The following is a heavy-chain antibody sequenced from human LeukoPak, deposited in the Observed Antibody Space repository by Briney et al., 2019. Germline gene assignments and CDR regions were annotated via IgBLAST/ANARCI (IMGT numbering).Heavy chain of an antibody. CDR2: VSYDGSKK. D-gene: IGHD5-12*01. CDR3: AKDVKFSWPFYFDY. V-gene: IGHV3-30*18. J-gene: IGHJ4*02. CDR1: GFTFSSYG. Sequence: GKSLRLSCAASGFTFSSYGMHWVRQAPGKGLEWLAFVSYDGSKKYYSDSVKGRFTISRDNSKNTLFPQMNSLRAEDTAVYSCAKDVKFSWPFYFDYWGQGILVTVSS.